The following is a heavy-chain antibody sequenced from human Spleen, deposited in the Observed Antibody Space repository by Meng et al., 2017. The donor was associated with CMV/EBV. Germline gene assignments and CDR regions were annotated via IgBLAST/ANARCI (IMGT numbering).Heavy chain of an antibody. CDR1: SSNW. J-gene: IGHJ4*02. CDR3: ARIERRRILKYCGSDCSTTDY. CDR2: ISHSSST. D-gene: IGHD2-21*02. V-gene: IGHV4-4*02. Sequence: SSNWSSWVRQVRREGVEWIEEISHSSSTNNYTSLTDRVTISVDMFKDQFYLKLGPVTAADTAVYYCARIERRRILKYCGSDCSTTDYWGQGTLVTVSS.